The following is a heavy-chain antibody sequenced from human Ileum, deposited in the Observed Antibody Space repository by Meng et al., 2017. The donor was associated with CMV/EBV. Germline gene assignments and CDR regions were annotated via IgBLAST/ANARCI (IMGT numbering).Heavy chain of an antibody. D-gene: IGHD2-2*01. CDR2: MNPRSGKV. Sequence: GDIFINYEINWVRQAPGQGLAWMGWMNPRSGKVAYARDFQGRVAMTRNTMNTAYMELRGLTLEDTAVYFCARGRGEYCNTSSCFFDYWGQGTLVTVSS. CDR1: GDIFINYE. CDR3: ARGRGEYCNTSSCFFDY. J-gene: IGHJ4*02. V-gene: IGHV1-8*02.